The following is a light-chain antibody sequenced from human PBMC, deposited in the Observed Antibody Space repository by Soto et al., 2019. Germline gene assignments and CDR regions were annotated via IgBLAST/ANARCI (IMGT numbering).Light chain of an antibody. CDR2: HAS. CDR3: QHYDSFPHT. CDR1: QSISSW. V-gene: IGKV1-5*01. J-gene: IGKJ2*01. Sequence: DIQMTQSPSTLSASVGDRVTITCRASQSISSWLAWYQQKPGIAPKLLIYHASNLDSGVPSRFSGSVYGTEYTLTISSLQPDDFATYSWQHYDSFPHTFGQGDKLELK.